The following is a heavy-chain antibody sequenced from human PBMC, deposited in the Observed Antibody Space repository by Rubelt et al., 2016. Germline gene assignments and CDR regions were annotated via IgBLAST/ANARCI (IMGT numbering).Heavy chain of an antibody. CDR1: GYTFTDYY. CDR3: ARVGIPTSLGWFDP. CDR2: INPNSGGT. Sequence: QVQLVQSGAEVKKPGASVKVSCKASGYTFTDYYVHWVRQAPGQGLEWMGRINPNSGGTDSARKFQGRVTMTRETSISTAYMEVSRLASDDTAVYYCARVGIPTSLGWFDPWGQGALVTVSS. D-gene: IGHD7-27*01. J-gene: IGHJ5*02. V-gene: IGHV1-2*06.